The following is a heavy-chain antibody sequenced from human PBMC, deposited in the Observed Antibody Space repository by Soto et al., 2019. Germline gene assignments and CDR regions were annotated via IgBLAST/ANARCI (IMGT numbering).Heavy chain of an antibody. J-gene: IGHJ4*02. V-gene: IGHV3-30*18. Sequence: QVQLVESGGGVVQPGRSLRLSCAASGFTFSSYGMHWVRQAPGKGLEWVAVISYDGSNKYYADSVKGRFTISRDNSKXXXXXQXNSLRAEDTAVYYCAKAHPYSSSWYHEGFGNYYFDYWGQGTLVTVSS. CDR1: GFTFSSYG. D-gene: IGHD6-13*01. CDR3: AKAHPYSSSWYHEGFGNYYFDY. CDR2: ISYDGSNK.